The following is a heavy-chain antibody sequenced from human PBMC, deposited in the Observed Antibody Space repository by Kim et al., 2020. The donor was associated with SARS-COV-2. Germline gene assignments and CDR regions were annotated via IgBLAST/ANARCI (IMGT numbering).Heavy chain of an antibody. D-gene: IGHD2-15*01. Sequence: SVKVSCKASGGTFSSYAISWVRQAPGQGLEWMGGIIPIFGTANYAQKFQGRVTITADESTITAYMELSSLRSEDTAVYYCARLVYCSGGSCYTLDYYYGMDVWGQGTTVTVSS. J-gene: IGHJ6*02. CDR2: IIPIFGTA. V-gene: IGHV1-69*13. CDR1: GGTFSSYA. CDR3: ARLVYCSGGSCYTLDYYYGMDV.